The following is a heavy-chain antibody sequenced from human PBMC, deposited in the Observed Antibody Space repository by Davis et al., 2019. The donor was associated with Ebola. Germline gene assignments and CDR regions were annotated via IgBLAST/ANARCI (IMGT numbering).Heavy chain of an antibody. D-gene: IGHD6-13*01. CDR1: GFTFSSYG. Sequence: PGGSLRLSCAASGFTFSSYGMHWVRQAPGKGLEWVAVISYDGSNKYYADSVKGRFTISRDNSKNTLYLQMNSLRAEDTAVYYCATGDSSSWDCFEYWGQGTLVTVSS. V-gene: IGHV3-30*03. CDR2: ISYDGSNK. CDR3: ATGDSSSWDCFEY. J-gene: IGHJ4*02.